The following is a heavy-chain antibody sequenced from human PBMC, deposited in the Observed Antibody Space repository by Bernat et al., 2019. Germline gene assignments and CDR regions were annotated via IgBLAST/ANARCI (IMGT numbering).Heavy chain of an antibody. CDR2: IYYSGST. CDR1: GGSISSYY. Sequence: QVQLQESGPGLVKPSETLSLTCTVSGGSISSYYWSWIRQPPGKGLEWIGYIYYSGSTNYNPSLKSRVTISVDTSKNQFSLKLTSVTAADTAVYYCASVFGGISAYWYFDLWGRGTLVTVSS. CDR3: ASVFGGISAYWYFDL. J-gene: IGHJ2*01. D-gene: IGHD4-23*01. V-gene: IGHV4-59*01.